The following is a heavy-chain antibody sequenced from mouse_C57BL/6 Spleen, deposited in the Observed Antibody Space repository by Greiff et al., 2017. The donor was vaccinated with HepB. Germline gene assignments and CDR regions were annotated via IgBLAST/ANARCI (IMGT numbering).Heavy chain of an antibody. D-gene: IGHD2-3*01. CDR3: ARDDGYSRGFDV. J-gene: IGHJ1*03. CDR2: IDPSDSYT. V-gene: IGHV1-59*01. Sequence: VKQRPGQGLEWIGVIDPSDSYTNYNQKFKGKATLTVDTSSSTAYMQLSSLTSEDSAVYYCARDDGYSRGFDVWGTGTTVTVSS.